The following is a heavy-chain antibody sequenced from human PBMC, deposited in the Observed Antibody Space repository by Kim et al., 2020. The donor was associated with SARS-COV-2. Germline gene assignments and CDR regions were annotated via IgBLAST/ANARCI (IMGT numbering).Heavy chain of an antibody. Sequence: ASVKVSCKASGYSFSYSGIVWVRQAPGQGLEWMGFISGYNGNTNFALEFQDRLTLTLDTSTNTAHMDLRSLRYDDTAVYYWARERHYFDSRGTDSWGQGTLVTVSS. CDR1: GYSFSYSG. J-gene: IGHJ4*02. D-gene: IGHD3-9*01. V-gene: IGHV1-18*01. CDR2: ISGYNGNT. CDR3: ARERHYFDSRGTDS.